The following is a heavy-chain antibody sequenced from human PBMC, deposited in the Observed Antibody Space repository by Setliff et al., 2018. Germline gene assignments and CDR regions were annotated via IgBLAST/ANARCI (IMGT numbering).Heavy chain of an antibody. V-gene: IGHV3-9*01. Sequence: GGSLRLSCAASGFIFDEYAMHWVRQAPGKGLEWVSGISWNSYHIDYAGSVRGRFTISRDNAKNSLYLQMNSLTTEDTAFYYCVKSDRDSSGWYPDYWGQGTLVTVPQ. D-gene: IGHD6-19*01. CDR2: ISWNSYHI. CDR1: GFIFDEYA. J-gene: IGHJ4*02. CDR3: VKSDRDSSGWYPDY.